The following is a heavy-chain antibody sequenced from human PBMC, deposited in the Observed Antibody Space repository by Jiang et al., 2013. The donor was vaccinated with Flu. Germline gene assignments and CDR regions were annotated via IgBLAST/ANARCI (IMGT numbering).Heavy chain of an antibody. D-gene: IGHD3-16*02. CDR3: AKDSTITGYVLGSYLQWDFDY. Sequence: EVQLVESGGGLVQPGGSLRLSCAASGFTFSSYAMSWVRQAPGKGLEWVSAISGSGGSTYYADSVKGRFTISRDNSKNTLYLQMNSLRAEDTAVYYCAKDSTITGYVLGSYLQWDFDYWGQGTLVTVSS. CDR2: ISGSGGST. J-gene: IGHJ4*02. CDR1: GFTFSSYA. V-gene: IGHV3-23*04.